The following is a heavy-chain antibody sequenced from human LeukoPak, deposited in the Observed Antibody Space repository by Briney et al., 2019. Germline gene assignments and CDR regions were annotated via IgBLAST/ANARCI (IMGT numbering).Heavy chain of an antibody. Sequence: KTGGSLRLSCAASGFTFSDYYMSWIGQTPGKGLEWVSYISSSGSTIYYADSVKGRFTISRDNAKNSLYLQMNSLRAEDTAVYYCARAPRSSSGGDAFDIWGQGTMVTVSS. CDR3: ARAPRSSSGGDAFDI. CDR2: ISSSGSTI. J-gene: IGHJ3*02. CDR1: GFTFSDYY. D-gene: IGHD6-13*01. V-gene: IGHV3-11*04.